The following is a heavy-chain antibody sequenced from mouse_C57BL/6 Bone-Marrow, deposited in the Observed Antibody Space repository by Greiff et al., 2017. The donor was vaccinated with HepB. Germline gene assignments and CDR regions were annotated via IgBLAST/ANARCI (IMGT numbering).Heavy chain of an antibody. J-gene: IGHJ2*01. D-gene: IGHD3-1*01. V-gene: IGHV1-52*01. CDR1: GYTFTSYW. Sequence: QVQLQQPGADLVRPGASVKLSCKASGYTFTSYWMHWVKQRPKQGLEWIGNIDPSDSETHYNQKFKDKATLSVDKASSTVYMQLSSLTSEDSAVYYCASGANYYFDYWGRGKALTVSA. CDR3: ASGANYYFDY. CDR2: IDPSDSET.